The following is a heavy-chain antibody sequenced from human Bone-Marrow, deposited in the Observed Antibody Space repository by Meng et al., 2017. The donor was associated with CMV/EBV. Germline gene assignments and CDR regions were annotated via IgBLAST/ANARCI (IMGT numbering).Heavy chain of an antibody. V-gene: IGHV3-15*01. CDR2: NKSKSDGGTI. Sequence: GESLKILCAASGFTFNNAWMSWVRQAPGKGLEWVGRNKSKSDGGTIDYAASVKGRFTISRDDSSNTLYLRLNSLKIEDTAVYYCTTDQEYSGGWGRGTLVTVSS. CDR1: GFTFNNAW. CDR3: TTDQEYSGG. D-gene: IGHD2-15*01. J-gene: IGHJ4*03.